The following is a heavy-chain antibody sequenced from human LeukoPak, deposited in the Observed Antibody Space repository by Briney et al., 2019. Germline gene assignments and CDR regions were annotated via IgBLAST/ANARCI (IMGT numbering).Heavy chain of an antibody. J-gene: IGHJ4*02. Sequence: GGSLRLSCAASGYTFSSYVMHWVRQAPGKGLEWVAVIWYDGSNKYYADSVKGRFTISRDNSKNTLYLQMNSLRAEDTAVYYCAKSLDAYYYDSSGLDYWGQGTMVTVSS. CDR3: AKSLDAYYYDSSGLDY. CDR2: IWYDGSNK. V-gene: IGHV3-30*02. D-gene: IGHD3-22*01. CDR1: GYTFSSYV.